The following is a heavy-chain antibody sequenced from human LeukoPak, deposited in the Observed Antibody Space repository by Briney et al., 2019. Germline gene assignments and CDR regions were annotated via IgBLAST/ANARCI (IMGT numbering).Heavy chain of an antibody. CDR1: GFTFSSYS. CDR3: ARSFGGDYYYYMDA. D-gene: IGHD3-16*01. Sequence: GGSLRLSCAASGFTFSSYSMNWVRQAPGKVLEWVSSISSSSSYIYYADSVKGRFTISRDNAKNSRYLQMNSLRPEDTAVYYCARSFGGDYYYYMDAWGKGTTVTVSS. CDR2: ISSSSSYI. J-gene: IGHJ6*03. V-gene: IGHV3-21*04.